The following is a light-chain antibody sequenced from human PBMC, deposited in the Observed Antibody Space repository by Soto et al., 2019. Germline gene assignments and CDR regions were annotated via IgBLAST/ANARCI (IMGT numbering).Light chain of an antibody. CDR1: QSVSNH. CDR3: QQYNNWPGT. V-gene: IGKV3D-15*01. J-gene: IGKJ5*01. CDR2: DAS. Sequence: EIVLTQSPGTLSLSPGERATLSCRASQSVSNHYLAWYQQKPGQAPRLLIYDASNRATGIPARFSGSGSGTDFTLTISSLQSEDFAVYYCQQYNNWPGTFGQGTRLEIK.